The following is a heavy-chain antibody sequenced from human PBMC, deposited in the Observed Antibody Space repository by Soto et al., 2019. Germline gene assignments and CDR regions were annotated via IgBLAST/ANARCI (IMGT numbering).Heavy chain of an antibody. D-gene: IGHD3-22*01. CDR3: ARDRYYYDSSGYHWGYYYGMDV. Sequence: GGSLRLSCAASGFTFSSYAMHWVRQAPGKGLEWVAVISYDGSNKYYADSVKGRFTISRDNSKNTLYLQMNSLRAEDTAVYYCARDRYYYDSSGYHWGYYYGMDVWGQGTTVTVSS. V-gene: IGHV3-30*04. CDR1: GFTFSSYA. J-gene: IGHJ6*02. CDR2: ISYDGSNK.